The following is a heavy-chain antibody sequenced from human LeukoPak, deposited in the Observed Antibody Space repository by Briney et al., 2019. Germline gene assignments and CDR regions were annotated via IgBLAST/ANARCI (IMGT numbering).Heavy chain of an antibody. Sequence: PGGSLRLSCAASGLNVTYNYMSWVRQPPGKGLEWIGEINHSGSTNYNPSLKSRVTISVDTSKNQFSLKLSSVTAADTAVYCCARVGGSGSYYNRYYYYMDVWGKGTTVTVSS. CDR2: INHSGST. CDR3: ARVGGSGSYYNRYYYYMDV. D-gene: IGHD3-10*01. V-gene: IGHV4-34*01. J-gene: IGHJ6*03. CDR1: GLNVTYNY.